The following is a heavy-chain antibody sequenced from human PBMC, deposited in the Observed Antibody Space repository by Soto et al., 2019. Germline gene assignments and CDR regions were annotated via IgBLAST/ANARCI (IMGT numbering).Heavy chain of an antibody. Sequence: QVLLQESGPGLVKSSQTLFLTCTVSGGSISSGDYSWIWVRQSPGKGLEWICHLYNSRITYYNPSLKSQIVISIDISKNYFSLRLTSQTAADGAVYFCARGVTVFGLVSRFWFDPWGQGTVVTVSS. J-gene: IGHJ5*02. D-gene: IGHD3-3*01. CDR3: ARGVTVFGLVSRFWFDP. CDR2: LYNSRIT. V-gene: IGHV4-30-4*01. CDR1: GGSISSGDYS.